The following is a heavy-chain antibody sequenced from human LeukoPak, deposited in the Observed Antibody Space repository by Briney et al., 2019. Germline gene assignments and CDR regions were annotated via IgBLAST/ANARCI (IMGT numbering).Heavy chain of an antibody. CDR1: GFTFSSYG. J-gene: IGHJ4*02. CDR2: IWYDGSNK. Sequence: GGSLRLSCAASGFTFSSYGMHWVRQAPGKGLEWVAVIWYDGSNKYYADSVKGRFTISRDNSKNTLYLQMNSLGAEDTAVYYCARDGEGYSGSYFDYWGQGTLVTVSS. CDR3: ARDGEGYSGSYFDY. D-gene: IGHD1-26*01. V-gene: IGHV3-33*01.